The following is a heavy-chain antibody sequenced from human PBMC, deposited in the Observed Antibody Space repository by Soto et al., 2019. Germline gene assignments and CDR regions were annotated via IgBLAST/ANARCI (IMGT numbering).Heavy chain of an antibody. D-gene: IGHD2-2*02. J-gene: IGHJ5*02. CDR3: AHRGDCIRTSCHRASFNP. Sequence: SGPTLVNPTQTLTLTCTFSGFSVSTRGVGVGWIRQPPGKALEWLALIYWDDDKRYRPSLKSRLSLTKDTSKNQVVLTMTNMDPVDTGTYYCAHRGDCIRTSCHRASFNPWGKGTLVTVT. CDR2: IYWDDDK. CDR1: GFSVSTRGVG. V-gene: IGHV2-5*02.